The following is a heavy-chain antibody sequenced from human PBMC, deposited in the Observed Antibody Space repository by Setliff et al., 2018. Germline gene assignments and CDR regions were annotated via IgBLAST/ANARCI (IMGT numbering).Heavy chain of an antibody. CDR1: GGSISPYF. J-gene: IGHJ6*02. Sequence: SETLSLTCTVSGGSISPYFWSWVRQPPGKGLEWIGYIYHNGNTNFNPSLKTRVTMSVDTSKNQFALNLRSVTAADAAVYYCVRDRTAYSYGLDVWGQGTTVTVSS. CDR3: VRDRTAYSYGLDV. D-gene: IGHD5-18*01. CDR2: IYHNGNT. V-gene: IGHV4-59*01.